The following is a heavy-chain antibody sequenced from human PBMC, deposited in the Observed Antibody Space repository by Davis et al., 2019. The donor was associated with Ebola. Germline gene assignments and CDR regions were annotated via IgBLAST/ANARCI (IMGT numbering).Heavy chain of an antibody. CDR3: ARGDVGLTLVGHYYYGMDV. CDR2: IDHTGNT. D-gene: IGHD3-10*01. CDR1: GGSFSGYY. Sequence: PSETLSLTCAVYGGSFSGYYWSWIRQPPGKGLEWIGEIDHTGNTNYNPSLKSRVTLSGDTSKNLFSLKMTSVTAADTAVYYCARGDVGLTLVGHYYYGMDVWGKGTTVTVSS. V-gene: IGHV4-34*01. J-gene: IGHJ6*04.